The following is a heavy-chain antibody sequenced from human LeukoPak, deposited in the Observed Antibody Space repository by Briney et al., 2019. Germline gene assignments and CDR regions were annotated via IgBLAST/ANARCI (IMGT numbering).Heavy chain of an antibody. CDR3: ARRGDYYDSSGHYYYYYYYMDV. J-gene: IGHJ6*03. Sequence: PGGSLRLSCAASGFTFDDYAMHWVRQAPGKGLEWVSGISWKSDRIGYADSVKGRFTISRDNAKNSLYLQMNSLRAEDTAVYYCARRGDYYDSSGHYYYYYYYMDVWGKGTTVTVSS. D-gene: IGHD3-22*01. CDR1: GFTFDDYA. V-gene: IGHV3-9*01. CDR2: ISWKSDRI.